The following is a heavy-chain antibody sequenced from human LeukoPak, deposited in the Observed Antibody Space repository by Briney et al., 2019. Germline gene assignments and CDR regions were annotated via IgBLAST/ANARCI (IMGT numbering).Heavy chain of an antibody. CDR1: GFTFSTYI. CDR3: TKDFTGNRDY. CDR2: IDTDGSIT. J-gene: IGHJ4*02. Sequence: GGSLRLSCAASGFTFSTYIMNWVRQAPGKGLVWVSRIDTDGSITSYADSVKGRFTISRDNAKNTLYLQMNSLRAEDTAVYYCTKDFTGNRDYWGQGTLVTVSS. D-gene: IGHD1-1*01. V-gene: IGHV3-74*01.